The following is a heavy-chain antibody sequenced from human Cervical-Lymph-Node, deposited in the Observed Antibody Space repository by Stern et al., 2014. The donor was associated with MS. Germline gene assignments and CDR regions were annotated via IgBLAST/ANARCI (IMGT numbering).Heavy chain of an antibody. CDR2: ISGSGGNL. V-gene: IGHV3-23*04. D-gene: IGHD6-19*01. Sequence: EVQLVESGGNLVQPGGSLRLSCAPSGFTFSDHAMSWIRQAPGKGLEWVSSISGSGGNLFYANSVKGRFTISRDNSKNTLDLQMNSLRADDSALYYCTKGFTVTGTGYGVDVWGQGTTVTVSS. CDR1: GFTFSDHA. CDR3: TKGFTVTGTGYGVDV. J-gene: IGHJ6*02.